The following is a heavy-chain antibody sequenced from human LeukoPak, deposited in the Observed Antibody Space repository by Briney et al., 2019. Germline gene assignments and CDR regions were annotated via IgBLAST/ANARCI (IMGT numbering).Heavy chain of an antibody. CDR2: INHGGST. J-gene: IGHJ5*02. V-gene: IGHV4-34*01. Sequence: PSETLSLTCAVYGGSLSAYYWTWIRQPPGKGLEWIGEINHGGSTNYNPSLKSRVTISIDTSKNQFSLKLSSVTAADTAVYYCARDGGGYYYDRPSWFDPWGQGTLVTVSS. CDR1: GGSLSAYY. D-gene: IGHD3-22*01. CDR3: ARDGGGYYYDRPSWFDP.